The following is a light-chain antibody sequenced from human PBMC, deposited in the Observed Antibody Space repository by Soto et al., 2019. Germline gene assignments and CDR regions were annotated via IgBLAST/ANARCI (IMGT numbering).Light chain of an antibody. Sequence: QSVLTQPRSVSGSPGQSVTISCTGTSSYVGGYNYVSWYQQHPGKAPKLMIYDVSERPSGVPDRFSGSKSGTTASLTISGLQAEDEADYYCCSYAGSYTYVFGTGTKVTVL. J-gene: IGLJ1*01. CDR3: CSYAGSYTYV. V-gene: IGLV2-11*01. CDR1: SSYVGGYNY. CDR2: DVS.